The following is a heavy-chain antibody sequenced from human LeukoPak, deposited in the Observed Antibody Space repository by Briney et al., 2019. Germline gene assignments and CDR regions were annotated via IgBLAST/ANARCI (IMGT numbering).Heavy chain of an antibody. CDR2: IDPSGGST. J-gene: IGHJ4*02. CDR1: GYTFTSYY. V-gene: IGHV1-46*01. CDR3: ARALYSNYEDY. Sequence: ASVKVSCKASGYTFTSYYMHWVRQAPGQGLEWMGIIDPSGGSTSYAQKFQGRVTMTRDTSTSTVYMELSSLRSEDTAVYYCARALYSNYEDYWGQGTLVTVSS. D-gene: IGHD4-11*01.